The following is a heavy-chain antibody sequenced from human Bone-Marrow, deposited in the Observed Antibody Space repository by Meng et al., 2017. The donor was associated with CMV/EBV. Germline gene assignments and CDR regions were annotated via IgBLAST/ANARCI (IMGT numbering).Heavy chain of an antibody. CDR3: ARVPYCSSTSCYRNWFDP. CDR1: GGTFSSYT. V-gene: IGHV1-69*02. Sequence: SVKVSCKASGGTFSSYTISWVRQAPGQGLEWMGRTIPILGIANYAQKFQGRVTITADKSTSTAYMELSSLRSEDTAVYYCARVPYCSSTSCYRNWFDPWGQGTLVTVSS. CDR2: TIPILGIA. D-gene: IGHD2-2*01. J-gene: IGHJ5*02.